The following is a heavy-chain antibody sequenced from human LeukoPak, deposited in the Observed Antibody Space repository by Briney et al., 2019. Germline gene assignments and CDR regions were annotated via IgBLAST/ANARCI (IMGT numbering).Heavy chain of an antibody. Sequence: PSETLSLTCAVYGGSFSGYYWSWIRQPPGKGLEWIGEINHSGSTNYNPSLKSRVTISVDTSKNQFSLKLSSVTAADTAVYYCARVPTYYDYVWGSYSRDAFDIWGPGTMVTVSS. CDR1: GGSFSGYY. D-gene: IGHD3-16*01. CDR2: INHSGST. J-gene: IGHJ3*02. CDR3: ARVPTYYDYVWGSYSRDAFDI. V-gene: IGHV4-34*01.